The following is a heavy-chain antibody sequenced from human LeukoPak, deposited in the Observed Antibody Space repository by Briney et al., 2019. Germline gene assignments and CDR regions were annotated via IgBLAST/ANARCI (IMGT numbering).Heavy chain of an antibody. CDR2: INSDGSST. CDR3: AREPYSSSAGYYYYYRDV. J-gene: IGHJ6*03. Sequence: GESLRLSCAATGFTFSSYWMHWVRQAPGKGLVWVSRINSDGSSTSYADSVKGRFTISRDNAKNTLYLQMNSLRAEDTAVYYCAREPYSSSAGYYYYYRDVCGKGTTVTVSS. V-gene: IGHV3-74*01. D-gene: IGHD6-6*01. CDR1: GFTFSSYW.